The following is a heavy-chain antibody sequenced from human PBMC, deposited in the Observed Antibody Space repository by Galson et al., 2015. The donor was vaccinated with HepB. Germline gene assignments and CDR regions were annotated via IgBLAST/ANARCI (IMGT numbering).Heavy chain of an antibody. V-gene: IGHV3-23*01. CDR3: AKEGHGGHHFDY. D-gene: IGHD3-16*01. Sequence: SLRLSCAASGFTFNNYAMSWVRQAPGRGLEWVSSISVSGLNTYLADSVRGRFTISRDNSMNTLYLHVNSLRAEDTAVYYCAKEGHGGHHFDYWGQGALVTVSS. CDR2: ISVSGLNT. CDR1: GFTFNNYA. J-gene: IGHJ4*02.